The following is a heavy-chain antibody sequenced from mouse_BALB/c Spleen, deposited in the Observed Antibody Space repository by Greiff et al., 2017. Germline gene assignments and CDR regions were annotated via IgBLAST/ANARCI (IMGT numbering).Heavy chain of an antibody. V-gene: IGHV1-18*01. J-gene: IGHJ2*01. CDR3: ARERGGYDGPGYFDY. CDR1: GYTFTDYN. D-gene: IGHD2-2*01. CDR2: INPNNGGT. Sequence: EVQLQQSGPELVKPGASVKIPCKASGYTFTDYNMDWVKQSHGKSLEWIGDINPNNGGTIYNQKFKGKATLTVDKSSSTAYMELRSLTSEDTAVYYCARERGGYDGPGYFDYWGQGTTLTVSS.